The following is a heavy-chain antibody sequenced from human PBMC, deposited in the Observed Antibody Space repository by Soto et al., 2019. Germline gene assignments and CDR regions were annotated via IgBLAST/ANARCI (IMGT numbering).Heavy chain of an antibody. CDR1: GGTFSSYA. CDR3: ASQTTPLYYYYGMDA. Sequence: QVQLVQSGAEVKKPGSSVKVSCKASGGTFSSYAISWVRQAPGQGLEWMGGIIPIFGTANYAQKFQGRVTITADESTGTAYRELCSVRSEDTAVYSCASQTTPLYYYYGMDAWGQGTTVTVSS. J-gene: IGHJ6*02. V-gene: IGHV1-69*12. D-gene: IGHD1-7*01. CDR2: IIPIFGTA.